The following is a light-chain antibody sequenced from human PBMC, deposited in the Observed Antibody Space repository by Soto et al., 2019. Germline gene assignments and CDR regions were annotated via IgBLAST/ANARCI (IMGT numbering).Light chain of an antibody. CDR2: DAS. CDR3: QQYNSYSPLT. Sequence: VQMTQSTSTLSASVGDRVTITCRASHSICSWLAWHQQKPGKAPKLLIYDASSLESGVPSRFSGRGSGTEFTLTISSLQPDDFATYYCQQYNSYSPLTFGGGTKVDNK. CDR1: HSICSW. J-gene: IGKJ4*01. V-gene: IGKV1-5*01.